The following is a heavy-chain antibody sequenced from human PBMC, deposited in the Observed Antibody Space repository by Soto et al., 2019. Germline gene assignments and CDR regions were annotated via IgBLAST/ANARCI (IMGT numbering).Heavy chain of an antibody. CDR2: ISYDGSNK. D-gene: IGHD3-10*01. Sequence: SQRLSCAAAGFHFSSYGRRRVSKAPGKGLEWVAVISYDGSNKYYADSVKGRFTISRDNSKNTLYLQMNSLRAEDTAVYYCAREGSTRLPWFDPWGHGTLVTVSS. CDR1: GFHFSSYG. J-gene: IGHJ5*02. CDR3: AREGSTRLPWFDP. V-gene: IGHV3-30-3*01.